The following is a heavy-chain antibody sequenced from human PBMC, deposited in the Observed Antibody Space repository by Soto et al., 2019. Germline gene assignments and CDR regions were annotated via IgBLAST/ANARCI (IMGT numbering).Heavy chain of an antibody. CDR3: TRDHGYGYGMDV. J-gene: IGHJ6*02. V-gene: IGHV3-48*01. Sequence: EVQLVESGGGLVQPGVSLRLSCAASGFTFSTYSMNWVRQAPGKGLEWISYITKSSRTIYYADSVKGRFTISRDNAKNSLYLPMNSLIAEDTAVYYCTRDHGYGYGMDVWGQGTTVTVSS. CDR2: ITKSSRTI. CDR1: GFTFSTYS. D-gene: IGHD5-12*01.